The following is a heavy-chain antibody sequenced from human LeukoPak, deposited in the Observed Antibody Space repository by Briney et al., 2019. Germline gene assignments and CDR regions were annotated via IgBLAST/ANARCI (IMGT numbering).Heavy chain of an antibody. CDR3: ARDLRSKTDYLDY. V-gene: IGHV3-21*01. J-gene: IGHJ4*02. D-gene: IGHD1-26*01. CDR2: ISSSSSYI. Sequence: GGSLRLSCAASGFTFSSYSMNWVRQAPGKGLEWVSSISSSSSYIYYADSVKGRFTISRDNAKNSLYLQMNSLRAEDTAVYYCARDLRSKTDYLDYWGQGTLVTVSS. CDR1: GFTFSSYS.